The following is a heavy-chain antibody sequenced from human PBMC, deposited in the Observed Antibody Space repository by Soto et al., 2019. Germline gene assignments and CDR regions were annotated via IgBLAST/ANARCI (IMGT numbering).Heavy chain of an antibody. D-gene: IGHD2-2*02. CDR2: IIPIFGTA. CDR3: AKSATVPAAIAY. V-gene: IGHV1-69*06. J-gene: IGHJ4*02. Sequence: SVKVSCKASGGTFSSYAISWVRQAPGQGLEWMGGIIPIFGTANYAQKFQGRVTITADTSTSTAYMELSSLRSEDTAVYYCAKSATVPAAIAYWGQGTLVTVSS. CDR1: GGTFSSYA.